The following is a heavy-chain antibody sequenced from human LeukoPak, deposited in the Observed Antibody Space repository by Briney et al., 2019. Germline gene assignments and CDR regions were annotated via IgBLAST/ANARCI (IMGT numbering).Heavy chain of an antibody. Sequence: GASVKVSCKASGYTFTGYYMHWVRKAPGQGLEWMGWINPNSGGTNYAQKFQGRVTMTRDTSISTAYMELSRLRSDDTAVYYCARGYCSGGSCYSDYWGQGTLVTVSS. CDR2: INPNSGGT. J-gene: IGHJ4*02. CDR1: GYTFTGYY. CDR3: ARGYCSGGSCYSDY. D-gene: IGHD2-15*01. V-gene: IGHV1-2*02.